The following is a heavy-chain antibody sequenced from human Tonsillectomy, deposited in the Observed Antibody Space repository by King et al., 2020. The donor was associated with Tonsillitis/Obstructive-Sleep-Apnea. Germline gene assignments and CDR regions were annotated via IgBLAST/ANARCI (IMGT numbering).Heavy chain of an antibody. J-gene: IGHJ4*02. CDR3: TPYDYVWGSYLGY. D-gene: IGHD3-16*02. Sequence: VQLVESGGGLVQPGGSLRLSCAASGFTFSSYEMNWVRQAPGKGLEWVSYISSSGSTIYYADSVKGRFTISRDNAKNSLYLQMNSLRVEDTAVYYCTPYDYVWGSYLGYWGQGILVTVSS. V-gene: IGHV3-48*03. CDR2: ISSSGSTI. CDR1: GFTFSSYE.